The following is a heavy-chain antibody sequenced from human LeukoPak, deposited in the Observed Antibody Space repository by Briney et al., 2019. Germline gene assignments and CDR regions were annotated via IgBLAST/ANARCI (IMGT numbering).Heavy chain of an antibody. J-gene: IGHJ4*02. V-gene: IGHV3-21*01. D-gene: IGHD4-11*01. CDR1: GFTFSSYS. CDR2: ISGSGYYT. CDR3: ARDSAVTVIRMEIDS. Sequence: KSGGSLRLSCAASGFTFSSYSMNWVRQAPGKGLEWVSSISGSGYYTYYADSLKGRFAISRDNAKNSLYLQMNSLRADDTAVYYCARDSAVTVIRMEIDSWGQGTLVTVSS.